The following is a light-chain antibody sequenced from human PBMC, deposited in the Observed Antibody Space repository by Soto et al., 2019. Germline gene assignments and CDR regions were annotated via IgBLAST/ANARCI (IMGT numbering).Light chain of an antibody. J-gene: IGLJ3*02. CDR1: SSDVGGFSY. CDR2: EVT. CDR3: LSYTSTNTRV. Sequence: QSVLTQPASVSGSPGQSITISCTGTSSDVGGFSYVSWYQHHPGKAPKLMIYEVTNRPSGVSNRFSGSKSGNTASLTISGPQAEDEADYYCLSYTSTNTRVFGGGTKLTVL. V-gene: IGLV2-14*01.